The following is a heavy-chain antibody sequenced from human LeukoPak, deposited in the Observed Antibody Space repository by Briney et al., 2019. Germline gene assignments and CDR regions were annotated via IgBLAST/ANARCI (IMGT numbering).Heavy chain of an antibody. CDR1: GFTFDDYA. D-gene: IGHD3-10*01. CDR3: AKDSGGSGSYYTFDY. CDR2: ISWNSGSI. V-gene: IGHV3-9*01. Sequence: PGGSLGLSCAASGFTFDDYAMHWVWQAPGKGLEWVSGISWNSGSIGYADSVKGRFTISRDNAKNSLYLQMNSLGAEDTALYYCAKDSGGSGSYYTFDYWGQGTLVTVSS. J-gene: IGHJ4*02.